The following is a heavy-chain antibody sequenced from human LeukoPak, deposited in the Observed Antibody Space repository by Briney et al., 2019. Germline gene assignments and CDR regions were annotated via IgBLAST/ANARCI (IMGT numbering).Heavy chain of an antibody. CDR3: AKEATTGTGYCFDY. D-gene: IGHD1-1*01. J-gene: IGHJ4*02. CDR2: ISGSGGST. CDR1: RFTFSSYA. V-gene: IGHV3-23*01. Sequence: PGGSLRLSCAASRFTFSSYAMSWVCQAPGKGLEWLSGISGSGGSTYYADSVKGRFTISRDNSKNTLYLQMNSLRAEDTAVYYCAKEATTGTGYCFDYWGQGTLVTVSS.